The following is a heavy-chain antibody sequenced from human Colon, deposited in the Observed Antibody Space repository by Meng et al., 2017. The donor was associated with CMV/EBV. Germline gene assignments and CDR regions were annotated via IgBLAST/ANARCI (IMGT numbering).Heavy chain of an antibody. J-gene: IGHJ4*02. CDR2: ITPDKRDM. CDR3: ARDVNWSFDY. D-gene: IGHD1-20*01. V-gene: IGHV3-21*05. CDR1: GFTFNTFS. Sequence: GESLKISCATSGFTFNTFSMIWVRLAPGKGLELIAYITPDKRDMYYADSVRGRFTASRDNAKNSLYLQMNSLRAEDTAVYYCARDVNWSFDYWGQGILVTVSS.